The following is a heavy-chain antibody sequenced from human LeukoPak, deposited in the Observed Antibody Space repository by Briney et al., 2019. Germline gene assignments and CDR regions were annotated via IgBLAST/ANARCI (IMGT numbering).Heavy chain of an antibody. Sequence: PGRSLRLSCAASGFTFSTYAMHWVRQAPGKGLEWVAVISYDGSSKYYADSVKGRFTISRDNSKNTPYLQMNSLRAEDTAVYYCARCMLPYYYYYMDVWGKGTTVTVSS. CDR3: ARCMLPYYYYYMDV. CDR1: GFTFSTYA. V-gene: IGHV3-30*04. D-gene: IGHD2-8*01. CDR2: ISYDGSSK. J-gene: IGHJ6*03.